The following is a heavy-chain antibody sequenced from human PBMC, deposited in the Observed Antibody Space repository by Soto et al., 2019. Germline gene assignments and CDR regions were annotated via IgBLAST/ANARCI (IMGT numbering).Heavy chain of an antibody. CDR2: IYHSGST. V-gene: IGHV4-38-2*02. J-gene: IGHJ6*02. Sequence: SETLSLTCAVSGYSISSGYYWGWIRQPPGKGLEWIGSIYHSGSTYYNPSLKSRVTISVDTSKNQFSLKLSSVTAADTAVYYCARDNKSYGDYYYYYYGMDVWGQGTTVTVS. CDR1: GYSISSGYY. D-gene: IGHD4-17*01. CDR3: ARDNKSYGDYYYYYYGMDV.